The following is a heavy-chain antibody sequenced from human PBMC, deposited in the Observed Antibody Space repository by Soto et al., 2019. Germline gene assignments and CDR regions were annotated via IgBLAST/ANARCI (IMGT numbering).Heavy chain of an antibody. J-gene: IGHJ4*02. CDR1: AGSLSSGGYT. D-gene: IGHD4-17*01. CDR3: ARGQKIWRTTVSHVDY. CDR2: TNHSGST. Sequence: SETRSLTCAVAAGSLSSGGYTWSRHRPPPETGLGWIGETNHSGSTKYNPSLKSRVTISVDTSKNQLSLKLSSVTAADTAVYYCARGQKIWRTTVSHVDYWGQGTLVTVSS. V-gene: IGHV4-30-2*01.